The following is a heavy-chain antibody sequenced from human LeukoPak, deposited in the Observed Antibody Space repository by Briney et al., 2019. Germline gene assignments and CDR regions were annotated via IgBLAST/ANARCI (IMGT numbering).Heavy chain of an antibody. CDR2: ISAYNGNT. CDR3: ARAQGYCSSTSCYPYYFDY. Sequence: ASVKVSCKASGYTFTSYGISWVRQAPGQGLEWMGWISAYNGNTNYAQKLQGRVTITTDTSTSTAYMELRSLRSDDTAVYYCARAQGYCSSTSCYPYYFDYWGQGTLVTVSS. D-gene: IGHD2-2*01. V-gene: IGHV1-18*01. CDR1: GYTFTSYG. J-gene: IGHJ4*02.